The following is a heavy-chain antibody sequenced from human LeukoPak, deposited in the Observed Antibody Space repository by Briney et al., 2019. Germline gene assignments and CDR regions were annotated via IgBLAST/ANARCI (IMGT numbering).Heavy chain of an antibody. CDR3: ARVYYDFWSGYDYYYMDV. V-gene: IGHV1-69*05. J-gene: IGHJ6*03. CDR1: GGTFSSYA. CDR2: IIPIFGTA. Sequence: SVKVSCKASGGTFSSYAMSWVRQAPGQGLEWMGGIIPIFGTANYAQKLQGRVTMTTDTSTSTAYMELRSLRSDDTAVYYCARVYYDFWSGYDYYYMDVWGKGTTVTVSS. D-gene: IGHD3-3*01.